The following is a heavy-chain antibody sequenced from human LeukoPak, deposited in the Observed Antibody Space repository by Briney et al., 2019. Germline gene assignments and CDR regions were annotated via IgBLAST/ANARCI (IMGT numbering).Heavy chain of an antibody. V-gene: IGHV5-51*01. CDR1: GDSFTNYW. CDR2: IYPGDSDT. CDR3: GRHRTDGYNYDGSDI. J-gene: IGHJ3*02. Sequence: GESLKISCKGSGDSFTNYWITCVRRMPGKDLQWRGIIYPGDSDTRYSPSFQSQLTISADRTITTTYLQWRSVKASYSAIYYCGRHRTDGYNYDGSDIWGQGTKVTVSS. D-gene: IGHD5-24*01.